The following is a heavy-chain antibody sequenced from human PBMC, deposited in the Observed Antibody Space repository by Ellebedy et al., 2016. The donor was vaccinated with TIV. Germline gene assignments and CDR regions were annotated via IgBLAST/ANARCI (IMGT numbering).Heavy chain of an antibody. Sequence: AASVKVSCKASGYTFTGYYMHWVRQAPGQGLDWMGWINPNSGGTNYAQKFQGRVTMTRDTSISPAYMELSRLRSDATAVYYCARAHQIGTWVYWGQGTLVTVSS. CDR2: INPNSGGT. V-gene: IGHV1-2*02. D-gene: IGHD1-14*01. J-gene: IGHJ4*02. CDR3: ARAHQIGTWVY. CDR1: GYTFTGYY.